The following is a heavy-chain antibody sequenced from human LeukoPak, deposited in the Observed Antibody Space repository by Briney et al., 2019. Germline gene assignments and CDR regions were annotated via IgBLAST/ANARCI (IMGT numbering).Heavy chain of an antibody. D-gene: IGHD3-10*01. V-gene: IGHV3-53*01. Sequence: GGSLRLSCAASGFTFSDYYMSWVRQAPGKGLEWVSVIYSGGSTYYADSVKGRFTISRDNSKNTLYLQMNSLRAEDTAVYYCARASYLWFGELMDWGQGTLVTVSS. CDR3: ARASYLWFGELMD. CDR2: IYSGGST. CDR1: GFTFSDYY. J-gene: IGHJ4*02.